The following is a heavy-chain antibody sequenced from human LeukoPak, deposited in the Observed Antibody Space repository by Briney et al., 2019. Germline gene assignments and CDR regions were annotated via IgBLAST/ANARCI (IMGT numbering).Heavy chain of an antibody. CDR2: INHSGST. CDR1: GGSFSAYY. CDR3: ARGRDGYNPGFVS. V-gene: IGHV4-34*01. J-gene: IGHJ4*02. D-gene: IGHD5-24*01. Sequence: PSETLSLTCAVNGGSFSAYYWTWIRQPPGKGLEWIGEINHSGSTNYNPSLKSRVTISVDTSQNQFSLKLSSVTAADTAVYYCARGRDGYNPGFVSWGQGTLVTVSS.